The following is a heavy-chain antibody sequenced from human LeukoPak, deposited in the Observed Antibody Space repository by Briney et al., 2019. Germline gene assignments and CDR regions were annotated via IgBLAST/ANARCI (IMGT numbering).Heavy chain of an antibody. V-gene: IGHV4-39*07. CDR2: IYHSGST. J-gene: IGHJ4*02. Sequence: SETLSLTCTVSGGSISSSSYYWGWIRQPPVKGLEWIGSIYHSGSTYYNPSLKSRVTISVDTSKNQFSLKLSSVTAADTAVYYCARDPTVTTEGEDYWGQGTLVTVSS. CDR3: ARDPTVTTEGEDY. CDR1: GGSISSSSYY. D-gene: IGHD4-17*01.